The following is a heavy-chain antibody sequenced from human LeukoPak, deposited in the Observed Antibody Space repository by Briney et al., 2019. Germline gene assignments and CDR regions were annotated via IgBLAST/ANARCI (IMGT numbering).Heavy chain of an antibody. CDR1: GGSISGYY. V-gene: IGHV4-59*01. J-gene: IGHJ4*02. D-gene: IGHD1-1*01. CDR3: ARAQLERGYYFDY. CDR2: IYYSGST. Sequence: SETLSLTCSVSGGSISGYYWSWIRQPPGKGPEWIGYIYYSGSTNYNPSLKRRVTISVDTSKNQFSLKLSSVTAADTAVYYCARAQLERGYYFDYWGQGTLVTVPS.